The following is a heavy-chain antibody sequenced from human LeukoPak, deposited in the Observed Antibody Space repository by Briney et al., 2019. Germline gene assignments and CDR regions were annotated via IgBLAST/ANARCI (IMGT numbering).Heavy chain of an antibody. CDR1: GDTFSSYA. J-gene: IGHJ4*02. D-gene: IGHD3-16*01. CDR3: ARESFGVHNPGFDY. CDR2: IIPIFGTA. V-gene: IGHV1-69*05. Sequence: SVTVSCKASGDTFSSYAISLVRQAPGQGLEWMGGIIPIFGTANYAQKFQGRVTITTDESTSTAYMELSSLRSEDTAVYYCARESFGVHNPGFDYWGQGTLVTVSS.